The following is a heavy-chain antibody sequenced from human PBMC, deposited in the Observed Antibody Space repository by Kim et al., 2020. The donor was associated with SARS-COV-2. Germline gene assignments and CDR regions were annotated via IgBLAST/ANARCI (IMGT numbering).Heavy chain of an antibody. CDR2: ISYDGSNK. J-gene: IGHJ4*02. D-gene: IGHD2-21*02. Sequence: GGSLRLSCAASGFTFSSYAMHWVRQAPGKGLEWVAVISYDGSNKYYADSVKGRFTISRDNSKNTLYLQMNSLRAEDTAVYYCARFTVVTPFDYWGQGTLVTVSS. CDR3: ARFTVVTPFDY. CDR1: GFTFSSYA. V-gene: IGHV3-30-3*01.